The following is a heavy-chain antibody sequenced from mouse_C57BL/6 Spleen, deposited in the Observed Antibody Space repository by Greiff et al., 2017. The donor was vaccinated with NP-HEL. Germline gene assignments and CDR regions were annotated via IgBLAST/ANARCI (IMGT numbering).Heavy chain of an antibody. D-gene: IGHD2-2*01. CDR1: GFTFTDYY. Sequence: EVKLMESGGGLVQPGGSLSLSCAASGFTFTDYYMSWVRQPPGKALEWLGFIRNKANGYTTEYSASVKGRFTISRDNSQSILYLQMNALRAEDSATYYCARWRLRRDAMDYWGQGTSVTVSS. J-gene: IGHJ4*01. CDR3: ARWRLRRDAMDY. V-gene: IGHV7-3*01. CDR2: IRNKANGYTT.